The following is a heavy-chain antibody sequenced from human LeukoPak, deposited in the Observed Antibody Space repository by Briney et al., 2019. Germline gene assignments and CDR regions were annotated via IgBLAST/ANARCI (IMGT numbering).Heavy chain of an antibody. CDR1: GGSISSSSYY. CDR2: IYYSGST. V-gene: IGHV4-39*07. J-gene: IGHJ4*02. CDR3: ARDSLTGTTKPLDY. Sequence: SETLSLTCTVSGGSISSSSYYWGWIRHPPGKGLEWIGSIYYSGSTYYNPSLKSRVTISVDTSKNQFSLRLSSVTAADTAVYYCARDSLTGTTKPLDYWGQGTLVTVSS. D-gene: IGHD1-7*01.